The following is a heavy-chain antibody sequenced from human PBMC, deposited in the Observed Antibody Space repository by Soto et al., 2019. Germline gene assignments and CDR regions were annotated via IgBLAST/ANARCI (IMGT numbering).Heavy chain of an antibody. CDR3: ARRYGDYYYYYLDV. Sequence: IMSLPMPVSGESINSFYRHRILNHPGKGLEWIGYIYYSGSTNYNPSLKSRVTISVDTSKDQFSLKLSSVTDADTAVYYCARRYGDYYYYYLDVWGKGTTVTVSS. V-gene: IGHV4-59*08. CDR1: GESINSFY. J-gene: IGHJ6*03. CDR2: IYYSGST. D-gene: IGHD4-17*01.